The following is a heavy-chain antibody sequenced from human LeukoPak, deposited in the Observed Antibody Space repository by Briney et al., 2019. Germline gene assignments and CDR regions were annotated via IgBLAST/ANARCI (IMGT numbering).Heavy chain of an antibody. CDR2: MNPNSGNT. V-gene: IGHV1-8*01. J-gene: IGHJ4*02. Sequence: ASVKDSCKASGYTFTSYGINWVRQATGQGLEWMGWMNPNSGNTGYAQKFQGKVTITADESTSTTYMELSGLRSEDTAVYYCARSGAALAVNYYFDFWGQGTLVTVSS. D-gene: IGHD6-19*01. CDR3: ARSGAALAVNYYFDF. CDR1: GYTFTSYG.